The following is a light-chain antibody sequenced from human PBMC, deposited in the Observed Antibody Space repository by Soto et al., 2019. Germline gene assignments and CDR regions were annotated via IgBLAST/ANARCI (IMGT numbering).Light chain of an antibody. V-gene: IGKV3-20*01. Sequence: EIVLTQSPGTLSLSPGERAILSCRASQSVSSSYLAWYQQKPGQAPRLLIYGASSRATGIPDRFSGSGSGTDFTLTISRLEPEVFAVYYCQQYGSSPQTFGQGTKVEIK. J-gene: IGKJ1*01. CDR3: QQYGSSPQT. CDR2: GAS. CDR1: QSVSSSY.